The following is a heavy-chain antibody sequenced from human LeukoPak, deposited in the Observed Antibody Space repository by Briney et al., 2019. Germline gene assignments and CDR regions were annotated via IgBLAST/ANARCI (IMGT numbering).Heavy chain of an antibody. J-gene: IGHJ4*02. CDR1: GASVTTHY. CDR2: IFYRGINSYHS. D-gene: IGHD5-12*01. V-gene: IGHV4-59*02. Sequence: SETLSLTCTVSGASVTTHYWSWIRQPPGKGLEWIGNIFYRGINSYHSSYDSSLQSRVTMPIDTSKNQVSLNLTSVTAADTAVYYCARPDRGLRYFDYWGQGTLVTVSS. CDR3: ARPDRGLRYFDY.